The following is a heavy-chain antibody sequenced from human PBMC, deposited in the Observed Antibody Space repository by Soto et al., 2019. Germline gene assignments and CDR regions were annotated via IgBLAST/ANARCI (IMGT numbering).Heavy chain of an antibody. CDR1: GLTFGNSV. V-gene: IGHV3-15*07. CDR2: IKSKTDGGTT. J-gene: IGHJ2*01. D-gene: IGHD2-2*02. CDR3: TTAAYCSSTSCSTYWYFDL. Sequence: GGSPRLACGSCGLTFGNSVGDVRRQAPGKGLEWAGRIKSKTDGGTTDYAAPVKGRFTISRDDSKNTLYLQMNSLKTEDTAVYYCTTAAYCSSTSCSTYWYFDLWGRGTLVTVSS.